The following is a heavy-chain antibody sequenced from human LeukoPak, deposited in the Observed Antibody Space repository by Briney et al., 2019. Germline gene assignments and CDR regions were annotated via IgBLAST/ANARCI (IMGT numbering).Heavy chain of an antibody. V-gene: IGHV3-48*01. CDR3: ARGADYDFWSGYYGPPGY. Sequence: GGSLRLSCAASGFTFSNNALGWVRQAPGKGLEWVSYISSSSSTIYYADSVKGRFTISRDNAKNSLYLQMNSLRAEDTAVYYCARGADYDFWSGYYGPPGYWGQGTLVTVSS. CDR1: GFTFSNNA. J-gene: IGHJ4*02. CDR2: ISSSSSTI. D-gene: IGHD3-3*01.